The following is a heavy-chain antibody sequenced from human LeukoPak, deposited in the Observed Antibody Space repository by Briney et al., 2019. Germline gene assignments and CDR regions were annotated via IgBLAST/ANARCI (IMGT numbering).Heavy chain of an antibody. CDR2: TSASGGRA. CDR1: GFSFISYA. J-gene: IGHJ4*02. D-gene: IGHD3-22*01. Sequence: GSLSLSFAASGFSFISYAMSWVRQAPGKGLEWVSATSASGGRAYYTDSVKGRFTISRDNSKNTLYLQMNSLRAEDTAVYYCAKDRIPTSGWESDYWGQGTLVTVSS. V-gene: IGHV3-23*01. CDR3: AKDRIPTSGWESDY.